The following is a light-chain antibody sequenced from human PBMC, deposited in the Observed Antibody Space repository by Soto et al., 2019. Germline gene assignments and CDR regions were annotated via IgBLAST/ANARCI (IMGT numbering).Light chain of an antibody. CDR3: SSYTSSSTPGV. CDR2: EVS. CDR1: SSDVGGYNY. Sequence: QSVLTQPASVSGSPGQSITISCTGTSSDVGGYNYVSWYQQHPGKAPKLMIYEVSNRPSGVSNRFSGSKSGNTASLTISGVQADDEADYYCSSYTSSSTPGVFGGGTKLTVL. V-gene: IGLV2-14*01. J-gene: IGLJ3*02.